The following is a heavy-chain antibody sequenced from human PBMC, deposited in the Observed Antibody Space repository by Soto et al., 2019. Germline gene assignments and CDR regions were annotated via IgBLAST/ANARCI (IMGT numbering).Heavy chain of an antibody. CDR1: EFTFSNFG. Sequence: QVQLMESGGGVVQPGRSLRLSCAASEFTFSNFGMHWVRQAPGKGLEWVAVIYYDGSNEYYADSVKGRFTISRDNSKNTLYLQMNSLRAEDTAVYYCARVDVVVAADAFDIWGQGTMVTLSS. CDR3: ARVDVVVAADAFDI. CDR2: IYYDGSNE. V-gene: IGHV3-33*01. D-gene: IGHD2-15*01. J-gene: IGHJ3*02.